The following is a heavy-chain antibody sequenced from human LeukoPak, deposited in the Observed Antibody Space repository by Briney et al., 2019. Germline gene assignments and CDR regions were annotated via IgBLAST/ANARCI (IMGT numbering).Heavy chain of an antibody. V-gene: IGHV1-2*02. CDR1: GYTFTGYY. J-gene: IGHJ4*02. Sequence: ASVKVSCKASGYTFTGYYMHWVRQAPGQGLEWMGWINPNSGGTNYAQKFQGRVTMTRDMSTSTVYMELSSLRSEDTAVYYCARDGDHGYREYYFDYWGQGTLVTVSS. D-gene: IGHD5-24*01. CDR3: ARDGDHGYREYYFDY. CDR2: INPNSGGT.